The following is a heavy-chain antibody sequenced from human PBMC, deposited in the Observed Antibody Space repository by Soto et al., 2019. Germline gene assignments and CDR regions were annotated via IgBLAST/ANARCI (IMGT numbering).Heavy chain of an antibody. Sequence: SETLSLTCEVSGGSLTGYYWIWDRQTPGKGLEWIGEINDSGTTYYNPSFKSRLTISINTAKRQISLRLTSVTAADTGVYYCQGGDFWGQGTRVTVSS. CDR1: GGSLTGYY. D-gene: IGHD3-16*01. V-gene: IGHV4-34*01. CDR3: QGGDF. CDR2: INDSGTT. J-gene: IGHJ4*02.